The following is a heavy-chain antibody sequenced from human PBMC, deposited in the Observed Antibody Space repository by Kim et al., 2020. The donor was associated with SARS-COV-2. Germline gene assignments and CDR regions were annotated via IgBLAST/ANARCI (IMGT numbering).Heavy chain of an antibody. CDR1: GFTFDDYA. Sequence: GGSLRLSCAASGFTFDDYAMHWVRQAPGKGLEWVSGISWNSGSIGYADSVKGRFTISRDNAKNSLYLQMNSLRAEDTALYYCAKAFYGSGSYYDYWGQGTLVTVSS. V-gene: IGHV3-9*01. D-gene: IGHD3-10*01. CDR3: AKAFYGSGSYYDY. J-gene: IGHJ4*02. CDR2: ISWNSGSI.